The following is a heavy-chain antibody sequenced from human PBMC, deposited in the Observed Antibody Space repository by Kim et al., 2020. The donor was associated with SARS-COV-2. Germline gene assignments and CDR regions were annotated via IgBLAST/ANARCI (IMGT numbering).Heavy chain of an antibody. J-gene: IGHJ6*03. Sequence: YYSPSLKSRVTMSADTSKNQFSLTLSSATAADTAVYYCARIYSSYHYMDVWGKGTSVTVSS. CDR3: ARIYSSYHYMDV. D-gene: IGHD2-21*01. V-gene: IGHV4-39*01.